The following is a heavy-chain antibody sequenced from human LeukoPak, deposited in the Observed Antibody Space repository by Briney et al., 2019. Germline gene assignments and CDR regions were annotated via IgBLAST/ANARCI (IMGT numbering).Heavy chain of an antibody. J-gene: IGHJ4*02. Sequence: GGSLRLSCVASGFTFSSYSMNWVRQAPGKGLEWVSYISSSSSTIYYADSVKGRFTISRDNAKNSLYLQMNSLRAEDTAVYYCARDQRVVTMVRGVITGFDYWGQGTLVTVSS. CDR2: ISSSSSTI. CDR3: ARDQRVVTMVRGVITGFDY. V-gene: IGHV3-48*04. CDR1: GFTFSSYS. D-gene: IGHD3-10*01.